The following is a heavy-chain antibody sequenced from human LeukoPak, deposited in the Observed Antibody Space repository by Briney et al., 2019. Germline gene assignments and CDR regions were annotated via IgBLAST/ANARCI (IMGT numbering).Heavy chain of an antibody. CDR1: GFTFSSYA. V-gene: IGHV3-23*01. Sequence: PGGSLRLSCAASGFTFSSYAMSWVRQAPGKGLEWASTISGSGGGTYYADSVKGRFTPSRDNSMNTLYLQMNSLRAEDTAVYYCAKDVESGRSADYWGQGTLVTVSS. CDR2: ISGSGGGT. CDR3: AKDVESGRSADY. J-gene: IGHJ4*02. D-gene: IGHD3-10*01.